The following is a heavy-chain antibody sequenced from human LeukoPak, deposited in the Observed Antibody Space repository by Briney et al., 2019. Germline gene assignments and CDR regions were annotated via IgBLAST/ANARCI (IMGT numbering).Heavy chain of an antibody. Sequence: GGSLRLSCAASGFTVSSNYMSWVRQAPGKGLEWVSVIYSGGSTYYADSVKGRFTISRDNSKNTLYLQMSSLRAEDTAVYYRAKTYYYDSSGSWVWGQGTLVTVSS. CDR2: IYSGGST. CDR3: AKTYYYDSSGSWV. V-gene: IGHV3-53*01. D-gene: IGHD3-22*01. J-gene: IGHJ4*02. CDR1: GFTVSSNY.